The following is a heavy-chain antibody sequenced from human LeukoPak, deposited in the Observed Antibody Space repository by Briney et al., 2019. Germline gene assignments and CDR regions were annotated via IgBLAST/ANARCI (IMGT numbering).Heavy chain of an antibody. V-gene: IGHV3-7*01. CDR2: IKPDGSDK. CDR3: ARVPATGSWFDP. CDR1: GFTFSSDW. D-gene: IGHD6-13*01. Sequence: GGSLRLSCAVSGFTFSSDWMTWVRQAPGKGLEWVANIKPDGSDKYYVDSVKGRFTISRDNAKSSLYLQMNALRAEDTAVYYCARVPATGSWFDPWGQGTLVTVSS. J-gene: IGHJ5*02.